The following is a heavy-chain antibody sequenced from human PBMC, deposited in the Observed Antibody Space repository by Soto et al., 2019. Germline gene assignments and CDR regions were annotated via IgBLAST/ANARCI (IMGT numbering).Heavy chain of an antibody. CDR3: ARQLRHEYINKWFDP. Sequence: PGESLKISFKGSGYRFTSYWISWVRQMPVKGLEWMGIIYPGDSDARYSPSFQGQVTISVDKSISTAYLQWSSLKASDTAIYYCARQLRHEYINKWFDPCGQGILVTVSS. D-gene: IGHD1-1*01. J-gene: IGHJ5*02. CDR2: IYPGDSDA. V-gene: IGHV5-51*01. CDR1: GYRFTSYW.